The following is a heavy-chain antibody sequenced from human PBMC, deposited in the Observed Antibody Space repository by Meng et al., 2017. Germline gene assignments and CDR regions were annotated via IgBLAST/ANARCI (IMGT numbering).Heavy chain of an antibody. V-gene: IGHV4-4*02. CDR1: GGSISSSNW. Sequence: SETLSLTCAVSGGSISSSNWWSWVRQPPGKGLEWIGEIYHSGSTNYNQSLKSRVTISVDKSKNQFSLKLSSVTAADTAVYYCARAFQYGDYQGFYYYYGMDVWGQGTTVTVSS. J-gene: IGHJ6*02. CDR2: IYHSGST. CDR3: ARAFQYGDYQGFYYYYGMDV. D-gene: IGHD4-17*01.